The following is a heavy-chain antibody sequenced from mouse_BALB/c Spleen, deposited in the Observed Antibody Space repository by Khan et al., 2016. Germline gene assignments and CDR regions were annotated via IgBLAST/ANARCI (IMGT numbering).Heavy chain of an antibody. CDR1: GYSFTGYY. J-gene: IGHJ4*01. CDR2: ISCYNGAT. V-gene: IGHV1S34*01. CDR3: ARGGYDGYYAMDY. D-gene: IGHD2-2*01. Sequence: LVKTGASVKISCKASGYSFTGYYIHWVKQSHGKGLEWIGYISCYNGATNYNQKFRGKATFTVYTSSSTDYMQFNSLNTEDSAVYYCARGGYDGYYAMDYWGQGTSVTVSS.